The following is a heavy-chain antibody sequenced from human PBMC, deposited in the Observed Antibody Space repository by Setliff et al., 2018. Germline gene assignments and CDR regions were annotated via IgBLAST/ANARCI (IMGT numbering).Heavy chain of an antibody. CDR1: GFTLSSYW. CDR2: INSDGSST. D-gene: IGHD2-15*01. Sequence: PGGSLRLSCVASGFTLSSYWMHWVRQAPGKGLVWVSRINSDGSSTSYADSVKGRFTISRDNSKNTLYLQMNSLRPEDTAVYYCARTCSGSGCYAGLESWGQGTPVTVSS. CDR3: ARTCSGSGCYAGLES. J-gene: IGHJ4*02. V-gene: IGHV3-74*01.